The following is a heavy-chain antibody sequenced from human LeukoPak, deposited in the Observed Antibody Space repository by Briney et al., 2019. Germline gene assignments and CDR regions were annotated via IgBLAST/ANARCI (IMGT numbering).Heavy chain of an antibody. CDR1: GFTFSSYA. Sequence: TGGSLRLSCAASGFTFSSYAIHWVRQAPGKGLEWVAVISYDGSNKYYADSVKGRFTISRDNSKNTLYLQMNSLRAEDTAVYYCARGPISGWSADYWGQGTLVTVSS. V-gene: IGHV3-30*04. CDR2: ISYDGSNK. J-gene: IGHJ4*02. CDR3: ARGPISGWSADY. D-gene: IGHD6-19*01.